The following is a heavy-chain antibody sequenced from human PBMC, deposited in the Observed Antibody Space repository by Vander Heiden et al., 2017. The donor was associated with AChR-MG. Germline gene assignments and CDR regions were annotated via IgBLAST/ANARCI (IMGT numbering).Heavy chain of an antibody. V-gene: IGHV3-23*01. D-gene: IGHD2-2*01. CDR2: ISGSGGST. J-gene: IGHJ4*02. Sequence: EVQLLESGGGLVQPGGSLRLSCAASGFPFSSYAMSWVRQAPGKGLEWVSAISGSGGSTYYADSVKGRFTIARDNSKNTLYLQMNSLRAEDTAVYYCAKDLLGYCSSTSCYGPWLWDYWGQGTLVTVSS. CDR3: AKDLLGYCSSTSCYGPWLWDY. CDR1: GFPFSSYA.